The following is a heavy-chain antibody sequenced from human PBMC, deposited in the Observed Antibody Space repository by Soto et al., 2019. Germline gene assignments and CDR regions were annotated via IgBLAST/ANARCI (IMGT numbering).Heavy chain of an antibody. V-gene: IGHV4-30-4*01. CDR1: GGSISSGDYY. CDR2: IHSSGST. CDR3: AIGTGYCIRTSCNNWFDP. D-gene: IGHD2-2*02. Sequence: SETLSLTCIVSGGSISSGDYYWSWIRQPPGRGLEWIGNIHSSGSTYYNPSLKSRVTISVDTSKNQFSLKLSSVTAADTAVYYCAIGTGYCIRTSCNNWFDPWGQGALVTVSS. J-gene: IGHJ5*02.